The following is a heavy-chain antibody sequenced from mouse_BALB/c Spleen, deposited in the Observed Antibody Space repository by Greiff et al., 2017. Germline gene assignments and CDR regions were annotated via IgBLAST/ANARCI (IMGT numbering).Heavy chain of an antibody. CDR3: ARGYDGYY. CDR2: IRNKANGYTT. J-gene: IGHJ3*01. V-gene: IGHV7-3*02. D-gene: IGHD2-3*01. Sequence: DVQLVESGGGLVQPGGSLRLSCATSGFTFTDYYMSWVRQPPGKALEWLGFIRNKANGYTTEYSASVKGRFTISRDNSQSILYLQMNTLRAEDSATYYCARGYDGYYWGQGTLVTVSA. CDR1: GFTFTDYY.